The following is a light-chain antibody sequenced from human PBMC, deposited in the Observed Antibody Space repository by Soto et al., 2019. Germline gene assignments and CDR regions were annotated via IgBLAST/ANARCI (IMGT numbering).Light chain of an antibody. CDR1: QSVSTY. J-gene: IGKJ1*01. Sequence: PGDRSTLSCMASQSVSTYLAWYQQTPGRPPRLLIYDASKRAPGIPARFSGSGSGTDFTLTVSSLKPEDFAVYYCQQSSNWQGTFGRGAKVDNK. CDR2: DAS. V-gene: IGKV3-11*01. CDR3: QQSSNWQGT.